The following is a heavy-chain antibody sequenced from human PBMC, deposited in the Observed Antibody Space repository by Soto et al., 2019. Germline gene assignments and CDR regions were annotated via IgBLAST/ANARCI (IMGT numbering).Heavy chain of an antibody. V-gene: IGHV4-4*02. CDR1: SASISDIPW. Sequence: SETLCLTCAVSSASISDIPWCSWVRQPPGKGLEWIGEISHSGTTYYNPSLKSRVTISLDRSKNQFSLNLNSVTAADTAIYYCAKILAGAWNALDIWGQGTMVTVSS. CDR2: ISHSGTT. J-gene: IGHJ3*02. D-gene: IGHD2-15*01. CDR3: AKILAGAWNALDI.